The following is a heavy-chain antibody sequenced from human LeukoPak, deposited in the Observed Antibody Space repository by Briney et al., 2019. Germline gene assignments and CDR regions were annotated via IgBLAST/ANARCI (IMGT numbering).Heavy chain of an antibody. CDR3: ATARGVFDI. V-gene: IGHV3-66*01. CDR2: IHSGGRT. D-gene: IGHD2-15*01. Sequence: GGSLRLSCAASGFTVSSNYMTWVRQAPGKGLEGVSVIHSGGRTYYTHSVKGRFTISRDNYKNTLSLQMNNMRPEDTAVYYCATARGVFDIWGQGTMVTVSS. J-gene: IGHJ3*02. CDR1: GFTVSSNY.